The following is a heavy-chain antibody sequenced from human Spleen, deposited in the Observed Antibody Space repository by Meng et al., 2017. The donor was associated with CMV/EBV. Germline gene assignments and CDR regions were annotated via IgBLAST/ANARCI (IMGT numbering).Heavy chain of an antibody. CDR1: GFTFNSYS. J-gene: IGHJ6*02. CDR3: TRGQGRYGMDV. CDR2: ISSTKNHI. Sequence: GGYLRLSCAGSGFTFNSYSMNWVRQAPGKVLEWVSSISSTKNHIYYADSFEGRFTISRDNANNSLSLQMSSLRAEDTAVYYCTRGQGRYGMDVWGQGTTVTVSS. V-gene: IGHV3-21*01.